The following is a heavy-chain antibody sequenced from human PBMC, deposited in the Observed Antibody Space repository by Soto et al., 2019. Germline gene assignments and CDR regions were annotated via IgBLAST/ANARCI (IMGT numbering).Heavy chain of an antibody. CDR2: IYPGDSDT. J-gene: IGHJ6*02. CDR1: GYIFTSYW. D-gene: IGHD6-6*01. V-gene: IGHV5-51*01. Sequence: VESLKISCKGSGYIFTSYWICWFLQMPVKVLEWMGIIYPGDSDTRYSPSFQGQVTISADKSISTAYLQWSSLKASDTAMYYCARLRYSSSLGYYYGMDVWGQGTTVTVSS. CDR3: ARLRYSSSLGYYYGMDV.